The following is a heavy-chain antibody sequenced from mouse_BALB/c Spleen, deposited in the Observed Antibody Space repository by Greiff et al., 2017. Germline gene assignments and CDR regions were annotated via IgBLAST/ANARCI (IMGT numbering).Heavy chain of an antibody. CDR2: ISSGGGST. CDR3: ARQGITTVVATRYYFDY. CDR1: GFAFSSYD. D-gene: IGHD1-1*01. V-gene: IGHV5-12-1*01. J-gene: IGHJ2*01. Sequence: EVHLVESGGGLVKPGGSLKLSCAASGFAFSSYDMSWVRQTPEKRLEWVAYISSGGGSTYYPDTVKGRFTISRDNAKNTLYLQMSSLKSEDTAMYYCARQGITTVVATRYYFDYWGQGTTLTVSS.